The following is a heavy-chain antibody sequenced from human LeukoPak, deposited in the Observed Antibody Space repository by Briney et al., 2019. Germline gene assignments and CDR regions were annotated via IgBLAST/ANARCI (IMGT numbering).Heavy chain of an antibody. D-gene: IGHD2-2*01. CDR1: GYTFSNFG. Sequence: ASVKVSCKASGYTFSNFGINWVRQAPGQGLEWMGWISGNNDNPNYGQKFQGRSTVTTDSSTNTAYMELRNLRLDDTAVYYCARDGTSTDDYWGQGTLVTVSS. CDR3: ARDGTSTDDY. V-gene: IGHV1-18*01. J-gene: IGHJ4*02. CDR2: ISGNNDNP.